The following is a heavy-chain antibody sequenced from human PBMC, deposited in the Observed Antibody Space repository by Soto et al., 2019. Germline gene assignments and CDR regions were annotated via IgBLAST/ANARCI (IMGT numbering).Heavy chain of an antibody. CDR1: GFLFSSYA. V-gene: IGHV3-23*01. Sequence: PGGSLRRSCASSGFLFSSYAMSWVRQAPGKGLEWVSGISSSGGSTYYADSVKGRFTISRDNSKNTLYLQMNSLRGEDTAVYYCAKDALSTRWYEFDYWGQGTRVTVYS. J-gene: IGHJ4*02. D-gene: IGHD6-13*01. CDR2: ISSSGGST. CDR3: AKDALSTRWYEFDY.